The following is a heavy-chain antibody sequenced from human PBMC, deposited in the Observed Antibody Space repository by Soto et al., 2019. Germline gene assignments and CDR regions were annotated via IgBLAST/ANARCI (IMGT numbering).Heavy chain of an antibody. V-gene: IGHV1-3*01. Sequence: QVQLVQSGAAVKEPGASVRLSCKTSGYLFTRFSLHWVRQAPGQGPEWMGWINPANGDLKYSPKFQGRVTIDRDTFATTAYLDLHRLKFDDTAVYYCARRGRYSYCTSDCLHALDVWGLGTMVTVS. CDR3: ARRGRYSYCTSDCLHALDV. CDR1: GYLFTRFS. CDR2: INPANGDL. J-gene: IGHJ3*01. D-gene: IGHD2-8*01.